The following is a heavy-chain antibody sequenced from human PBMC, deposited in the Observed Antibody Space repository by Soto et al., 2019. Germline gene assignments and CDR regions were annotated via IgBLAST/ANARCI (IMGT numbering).Heavy chain of an antibody. V-gene: IGHV3-30*18. Sequence: GGSLRLSCAASGFTFSSYGMHWVRQAPGKGLEWVAVISYDGSNKYYADSVKGRFTISRDNSKNTLYLQMNSLRAEDTAVYYWAKDQVSRGSYYFDYWGQGTLVTVSS. CDR3: AKDQVSRGSYYFDY. J-gene: IGHJ4*02. CDR1: GFTFSSYG. CDR2: ISYDGSNK.